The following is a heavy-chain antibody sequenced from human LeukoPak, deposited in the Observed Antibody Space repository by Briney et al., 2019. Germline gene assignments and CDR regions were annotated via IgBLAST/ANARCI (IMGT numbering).Heavy chain of an antibody. V-gene: IGHV3-7*01. D-gene: IGHD3-10*01. Sequence: LTGGSLRLSCGAYGFPFSGYWMSWVRQAPGKGLEWVANIHKDGSAKRYVDSVKGRFTISRDNAKSSLYLQMNSLRDEDTAVYYCTRDRGFGADDYWGRGSLVSVSS. CDR1: GFPFSGYW. J-gene: IGHJ4*02. CDR3: TRDRGFGADDY. CDR2: IHKDGSAK.